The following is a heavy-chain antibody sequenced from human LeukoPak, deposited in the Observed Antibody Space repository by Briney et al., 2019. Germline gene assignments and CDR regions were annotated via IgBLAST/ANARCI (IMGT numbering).Heavy chain of an antibody. D-gene: IGHD6-6*01. CDR2: ISSSSSTI. J-gene: IGHJ4*02. V-gene: IGHV3-48*04. CDR1: GFTFSRHS. Sequence: PGGSLRLSCAASGFTFSRHSMNWVRQAPGKGLEWVSYISSSSSTIYYADSVKGRFTISRDNAKNSLYLQMNSLRAEDTAVYYCARDLEYSTQRWGQGTLVTVSS. CDR3: ARDLEYSTQR.